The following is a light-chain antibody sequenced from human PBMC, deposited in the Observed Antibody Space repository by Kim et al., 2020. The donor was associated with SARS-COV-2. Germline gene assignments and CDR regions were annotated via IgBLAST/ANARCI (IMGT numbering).Light chain of an antibody. CDR2: AAS. CDR1: QNINSH. V-gene: IGKV1-39*01. J-gene: IGKJ3*01. Sequence: ASVGDRVTITCRTSQNINSHLNWYHQKPGRAPKLLIYAASTLQGGVPSRFSGSGSETDFTLTISSLQPEDFATYVFQQTYISPVTFGPGTKVDIK. CDR3: QQTYISPVT.